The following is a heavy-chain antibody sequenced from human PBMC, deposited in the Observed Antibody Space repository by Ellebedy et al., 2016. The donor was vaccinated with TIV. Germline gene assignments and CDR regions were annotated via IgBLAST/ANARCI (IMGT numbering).Heavy chain of an antibody. Sequence: GESLKISCAASGFTVNNNYMRWFPPAPGKGLDWVSLLYSGGDRYYADSVKCRFTISRDNSNNTVYLQMNSLRVEDTAVYYCARDRHCVGGRCYSVWGQGTLVTVSS. CDR2: LYSGGDR. J-gene: IGHJ4*02. CDR3: ARDRHCVGGRCYSV. D-gene: IGHD2-15*01. CDR1: GFTVNNNY. V-gene: IGHV3-53*01.